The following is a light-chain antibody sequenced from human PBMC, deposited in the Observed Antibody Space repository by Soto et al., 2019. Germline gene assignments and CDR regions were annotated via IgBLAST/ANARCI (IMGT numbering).Light chain of an antibody. CDR1: SSNIGAGYH. V-gene: IGLV1-40*01. CDR2: TND. J-gene: IGLJ2*01. CDR3: QSYDSSLTVL. Sequence: QSVLTQPPSVSGAPGQRVTISCTGSSSNIGAGYHVHWYKQVPGTAPKLLIYTNDNRASGVPDRFSGSKSGTSASLAITGLQAEDEADYYCQSYDSSLTVLFGGGTKVTVL.